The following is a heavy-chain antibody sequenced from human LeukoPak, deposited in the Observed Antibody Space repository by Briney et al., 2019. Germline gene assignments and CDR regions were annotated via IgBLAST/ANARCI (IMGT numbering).Heavy chain of an antibody. D-gene: IGHD1-1*01. CDR1: GGSITSNF. CDR2: LYNSGST. Sequence: SETLSLTCTVSGGSITSNFWSWIRQPPGEGLQWIGYLYNSGSTSYNPSLKSRATISGDTSKNQFSLRLNSVTAADTAVYYCARAQPNWNPPDYWGQGTLVTVSS. V-gene: IGHV4-59*08. CDR3: ARAQPNWNPPDY. J-gene: IGHJ4*02.